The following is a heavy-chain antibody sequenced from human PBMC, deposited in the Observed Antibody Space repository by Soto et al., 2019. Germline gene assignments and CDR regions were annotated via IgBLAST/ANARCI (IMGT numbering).Heavy chain of an antibody. J-gene: IGHJ5*02. CDR2: INPSGGST. CDR3: ARGDNDYSNDGAGWFDP. CDR1: GYTFTSYY. V-gene: IGHV1-46*01. Sequence: QVQLVQSGAEVKKPGASVKVSCKASGYTFTSYYMHWVRQAPRQGLEWMGIINPSGGSTSYAQKFQGRVTMTRDTSTSTVSRELSSLRSEDTAVYHCARGDNDYSNDGAGWFDPWGHGTLVTVSS. D-gene: IGHD4-4*01.